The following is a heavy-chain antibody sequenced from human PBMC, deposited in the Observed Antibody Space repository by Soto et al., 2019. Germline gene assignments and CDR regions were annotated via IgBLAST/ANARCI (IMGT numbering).Heavy chain of an antibody. D-gene: IGHD2-8*01. CDR3: AGNGITPNYYYYGMDA. J-gene: IGHJ6*02. V-gene: IGHV4-30-4*01. CDR1: GGSISSGDYY. Sequence: TLSLTCTVSGGSISSGDYYWSWIRQPPGKGLEWIGYIYYSGSTYYNPSLKSRVTISVDTSKNQFSLKLSSVTAADTAVYYCAGNGITPNYYYYGMDAWGQGTTVTVSS. CDR2: IYYSGST.